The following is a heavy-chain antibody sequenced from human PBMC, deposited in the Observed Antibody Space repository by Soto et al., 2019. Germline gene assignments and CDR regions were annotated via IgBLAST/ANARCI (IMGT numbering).Heavy chain of an antibody. V-gene: IGHV4-34*01. Sequence: NPSETLSLTCAVYGGSFSGYFWSWIRQSPGKGLEWIGEINHIGSTNDNPSLKSRVTMSVDASKNHFSLKLNSVTAADTAVYYCARRGGYSYSDFDSWGQGTLVTVSS. CDR1: GGSFSGYF. CDR2: INHIGST. J-gene: IGHJ4*02. CDR3: ARRGGYSYSDFDS. D-gene: IGHD5-18*01.